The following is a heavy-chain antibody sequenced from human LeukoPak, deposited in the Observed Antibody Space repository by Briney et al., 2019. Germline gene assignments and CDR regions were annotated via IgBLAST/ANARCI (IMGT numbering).Heavy chain of an antibody. V-gene: IGHV4-59*08. D-gene: IGHD1-26*01. CDR3: ARLPLVGATPYDY. Sequence: SETLSLTCTVSGGSISSHYWSWIRQPPGKGLEWIGYIYYSGSTNYNPSLKSRVTISVDTSKNQFSLKLSSVTAADTAVYYCARLPLVGATPYDYWGQGTLVTVSS. CDR2: IYYSGST. J-gene: IGHJ4*02. CDR1: GGSISSHY.